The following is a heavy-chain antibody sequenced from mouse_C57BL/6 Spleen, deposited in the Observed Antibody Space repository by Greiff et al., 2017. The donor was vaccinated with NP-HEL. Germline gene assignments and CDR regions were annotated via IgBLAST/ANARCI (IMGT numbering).Heavy chain of an antibody. V-gene: IGHV5-9*01. Sequence: EVKLMESGGGLVKPGGSLKLSCAASGFTFSSYTMSWVRQTPEKRLEWVATISGGGGNTYYPDSVKGRFTISRDNAKNTLYLQMSSLRSEDTALYYCARHVYYYGSSLAYWGQGTLVTVSA. CDR2: ISGGGGNT. CDR3: ARHVYYYGSSLAY. CDR1: GFTFSSYT. J-gene: IGHJ3*01. D-gene: IGHD1-1*01.